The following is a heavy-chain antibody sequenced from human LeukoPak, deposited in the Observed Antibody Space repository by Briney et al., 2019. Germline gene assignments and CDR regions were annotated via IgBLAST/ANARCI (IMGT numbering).Heavy chain of an antibody. D-gene: IGHD2-2*01. CDR3: ARAVGIVVVPAAILPNWFDP. CDR2: ISAYNGNT. Sequence: ASVKVSCKASGYTFTSYGISWVRQAPGQGLEWMGWISAYNGNTNYAQKLQGRVTMTTDTSTSTAYMELRSLRSDDTAVYYCARAVGIVVVPAAILPNWFDPWGQGTLVTVSS. J-gene: IGHJ5*02. V-gene: IGHV1-18*01. CDR1: GYTFTSYG.